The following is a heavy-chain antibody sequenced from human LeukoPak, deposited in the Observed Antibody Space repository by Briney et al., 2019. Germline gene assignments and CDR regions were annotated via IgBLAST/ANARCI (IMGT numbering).Heavy chain of an antibody. CDR2: IIPIFGTV. V-gene: IGHV1-69*06. D-gene: IGHD3-3*01. J-gene: IGHJ6*03. CDR3: ARSLFRFLEWSYRSYYYYYMDV. Sequence: SVKVSCKASGGTFSSYAISWVRQAPGQGLEWMGGIIPIFGTVNYAQKFQGRVTITADKSTSTAYMELSSLRSEDTAVYYCARSLFRFLEWSYRSYYYYYMDVWGKGTTVTVSS. CDR1: GGTFSSYA.